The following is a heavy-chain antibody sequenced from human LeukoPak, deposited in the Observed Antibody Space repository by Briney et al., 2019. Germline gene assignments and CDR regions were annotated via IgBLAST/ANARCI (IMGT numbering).Heavy chain of an antibody. CDR3: AREWGGLLWFGADKALDY. CDR2: INPNSGGT. J-gene: IGHJ4*02. D-gene: IGHD3-10*01. V-gene: IGHV1-2*02. Sequence: GASVKVSCKASGYTFTSYYMHWVRQAPGQGLEWMGSINPNSGGTNYAQKFQGRVTMTRDTSISTAYMELSRLTSDDTAYYYCAREWGGLLWFGADKALDYWGQGTLVTVSS. CDR1: GYTFTSYY.